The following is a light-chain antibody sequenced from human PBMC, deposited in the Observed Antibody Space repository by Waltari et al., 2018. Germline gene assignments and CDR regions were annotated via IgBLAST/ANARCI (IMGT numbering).Light chain of an antibody. CDR3: QQYNVYYT. Sequence: DIQNTQSPSTLPASVGDRVTITCRASQNIGFWLAWYQQQPGKAPNLLIYKASSLGSSVPSRFSGSGSGTEFTLTISSLQPDDFATYYCQQYNVYYTFGQGTTVEIK. V-gene: IGKV1-5*03. CDR2: KAS. J-gene: IGKJ2*01. CDR1: QNIGFW.